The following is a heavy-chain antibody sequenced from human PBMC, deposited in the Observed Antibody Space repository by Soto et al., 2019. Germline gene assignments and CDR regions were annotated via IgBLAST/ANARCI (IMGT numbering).Heavy chain of an antibody. J-gene: IGHJ6*02. V-gene: IGHV3-9*01. CDR3: AKNVDTAMVYYYGMDV. CDR1: VFTFDDYA. D-gene: IGHD5-18*01. CDR2: ISWNSGSI. Sequence: GGSLRLSCAASVFTFDDYAMHWVRQAPGKGLEWVSGISWNSGSIGYADSVKGRFTISRDNAKNSLYLQMNSLRAEDTALYYCAKNVDTAMVYYYGMDVWGQGTTVTVSS.